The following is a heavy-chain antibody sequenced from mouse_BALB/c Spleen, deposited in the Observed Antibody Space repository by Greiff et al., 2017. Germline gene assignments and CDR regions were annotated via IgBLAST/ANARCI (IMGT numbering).Heavy chain of an antibody. CDR2: IYPGNSDT. V-gene: IGHV1-5*01. J-gene: IGHJ4*01. CDR1: GYSFTSYW. CDR3: TRGATVYYAMDY. Sequence: EVQLQQSGTVLARPGASVKMSCKASGYSFTSYWMHWVKQRPGQGLEWIGAIYPGNSDTSYNQKFKGKAKLTAVTSASTAYMELSSLTNEDSAVYYCTRGATVYYAMDYWGQGTSVTVSS. D-gene: IGHD1-1*01.